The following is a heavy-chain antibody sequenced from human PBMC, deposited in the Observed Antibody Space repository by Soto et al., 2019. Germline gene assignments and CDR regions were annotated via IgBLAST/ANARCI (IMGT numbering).Heavy chain of an antibody. CDR2: IRNRPNSYAT. V-gene: IGHV3-73*02. Sequence: EVVLVESGGGLVQPGGSLKLSCAASGFRFTGSAIHWVRQAPGKGLEWVGLIRNRPNSYATAYAESLKGRVTISRYDSRNTSYLQVKSLKSEDTAVYFCTRACSGGSCYSTSDFDYWGQGTLVTVSS. J-gene: IGHJ4*02. CDR3: TRACSGGSCYSTSDFDY. D-gene: IGHD2-15*01. CDR1: GFRFTGSA.